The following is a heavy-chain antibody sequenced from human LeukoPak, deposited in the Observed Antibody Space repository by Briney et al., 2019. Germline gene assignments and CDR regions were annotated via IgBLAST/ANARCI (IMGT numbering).Heavy chain of an antibody. CDR2: IYSGGST. CDR3: ASYIQDAFDI. Sequence: GGSLRLSCAASGFTVSSNYMSWVRQAPGKGLEWVSVIYSGGSTCYADSVKGRFTISRDNSKNTLYLQMNSLRAEDTAVYYCASYIQDAFDIWGQGTMVTVSS. J-gene: IGHJ3*02. CDR1: GFTVSSNY. V-gene: IGHV3-66*01.